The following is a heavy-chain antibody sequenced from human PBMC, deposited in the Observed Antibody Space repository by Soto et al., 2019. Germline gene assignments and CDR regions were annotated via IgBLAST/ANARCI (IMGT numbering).Heavy chain of an antibody. CDR3: HLPAAKGAYYGMHX. CDR2: INKDGSEK. D-gene: IGHD2-2*01. V-gene: IGHV3-7*01. J-gene: IGHJ6*02. CDR1: GFTFSSYW. Sequence: RGSLRLSCAASGFTFSSYWMSWVRQAPGKGLEWVANINKDGSEKYYVYSVKVRFTISIDNAKNSLYLQMNSLRAEDTAVYYCHLPAAKGAYYGMHXWGQGTILTVS.